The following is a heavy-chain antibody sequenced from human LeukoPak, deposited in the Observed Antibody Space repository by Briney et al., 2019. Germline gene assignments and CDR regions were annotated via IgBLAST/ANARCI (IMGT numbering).Heavy chain of an antibody. CDR3: ARGRDGWPYWYFDL. CDR2: IYYSGST. Sequence: SETLSLTCTVSGGSISSYYWTWIRQPPGKGLEWIGYIYYSGSTNYNPSLKSRVTISVDTSKNQFSLKLSSVTAADTAVYYCARGRDGWPYWYFDLWGRGTLVTVSS. V-gene: IGHV4-59*12. J-gene: IGHJ2*01. D-gene: IGHD5-24*01. CDR1: GGSISSYY.